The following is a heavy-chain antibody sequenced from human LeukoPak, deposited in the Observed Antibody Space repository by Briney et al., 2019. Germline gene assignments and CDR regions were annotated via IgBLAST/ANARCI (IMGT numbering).Heavy chain of an antibody. D-gene: IGHD5-12*01. Sequence: SETLSLTCTVSGYSISNGYYWGWIRQPPGKGLEFIGSVYHGGNTYYKASLKSRVTISLDTSKNQFSLKLSSVTAADTAVYYCARDSGYANTAGGFDYWGQGTLVTVSS. J-gene: IGHJ4*02. CDR3: ARDSGYANTAGGFDY. CDR1: GYSISNGYY. V-gene: IGHV4-38-2*02. CDR2: VYHGGNT.